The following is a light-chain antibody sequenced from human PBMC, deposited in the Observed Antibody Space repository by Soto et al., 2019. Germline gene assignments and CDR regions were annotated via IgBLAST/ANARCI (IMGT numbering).Light chain of an antibody. CDR3: QQSHTSRQT. CDR1: QSINSYF. V-gene: IGKV3-20*01. J-gene: IGKJ1*01. Sequence: EIVLTQSPGTLSLSPGERATLSCRASQSINSYFLAWFQQKPGQPPRLLIYGASTRATSIPARFSGSGSGTDLTLTISRLEPADFARYYCQQSHTSRQTFGQGPKAEVK. CDR2: GAS.